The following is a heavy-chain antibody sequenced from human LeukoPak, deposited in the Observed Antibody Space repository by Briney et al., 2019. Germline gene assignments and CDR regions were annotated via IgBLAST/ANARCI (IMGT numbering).Heavy chain of an antibody. V-gene: IGHV1-2*02. CDR2: INPNSGGT. Sequence: ASVKVSCKASGYTFTGYYMHWVRQAPGQGLEWMGWINPNSGGTNYAQKFQGRVTMTRDTSISTAYMELSRLRSDDTAVYYCARVPHPKPGRYWYFDLWGRGTLVTVSS. D-gene: IGHD1-1*01. J-gene: IGHJ2*01. CDR3: ARVPHPKPGRYWYFDL. CDR1: GYTFTGYY.